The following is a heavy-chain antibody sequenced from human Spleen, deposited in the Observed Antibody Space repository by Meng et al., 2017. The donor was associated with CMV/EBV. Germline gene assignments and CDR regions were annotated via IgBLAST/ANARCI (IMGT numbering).Heavy chain of an antibody. CDR3: ASSHYDCWSGYYTGEFYY. Sequence: AETLSLTCAVYGGSFSNYYRSWIRQPPGKGLEWIGEIYHSGRTNYNPSLKSRVTISIDTSKNQFSLKLSSVTAADTAVYYCASSHYDCWSGYYTGEFYYWGQGTLVTVSS. J-gene: IGHJ4*02. D-gene: IGHD3-3*01. V-gene: IGHV4-34*01. CDR1: GGSFSNYY. CDR2: IYHSGRT.